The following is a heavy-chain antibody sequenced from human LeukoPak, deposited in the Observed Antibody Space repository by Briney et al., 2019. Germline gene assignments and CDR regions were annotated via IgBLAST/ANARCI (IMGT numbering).Heavy chain of an antibody. Sequence: NPSETLSLTCTVSGGSISSYYWSWIRQPPGKGLEWIGYIFYTGSTNYNPSLKSRVTMSVDTSKNQFSLRLSSVTAADTAVYYCARRFYCSSTSCPYGMDVWGQGTTVTVSS. CDR3: ARRFYCSSTSCPYGMDV. V-gene: IGHV4-59*01. CDR1: GGSISSYY. CDR2: IFYTGST. D-gene: IGHD2-2*01. J-gene: IGHJ6*02.